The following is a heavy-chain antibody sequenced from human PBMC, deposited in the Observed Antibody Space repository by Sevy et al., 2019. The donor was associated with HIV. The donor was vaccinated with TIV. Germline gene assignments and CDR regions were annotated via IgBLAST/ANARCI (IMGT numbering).Heavy chain of an antibody. Sequence: ASVKVSCKTSGYSFTNYAIHWVRQAPGQRLEWMGWIKAGNGNTKYSQNFEGRATITRDTSATTANMELSSLTSEDTAVYYCARGTEGIFGVVVGRFDYWGQGSLVTVSS. V-gene: IGHV1-3*01. J-gene: IGHJ4*02. D-gene: IGHD3-3*01. CDR2: IKAGNGNT. CDR3: ARGTEGIFGVVVGRFDY. CDR1: GYSFTNYA.